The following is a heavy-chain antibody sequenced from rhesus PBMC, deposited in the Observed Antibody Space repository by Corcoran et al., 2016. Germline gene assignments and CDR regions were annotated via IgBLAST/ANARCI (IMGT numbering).Heavy chain of an antibody. Sequence: EVQLVESGGGLVQPGGSLRLSCAASGFTLSNYWMSWVRQSPGQGLDWVGQNKTKADCGKAEDDESVKGRFNMLRDESKNTLYLQINSLKTEDTAVYYCTRDDYGNSYWGQGVLVTVSS. D-gene: IGHD4-29*01. CDR2: NKTKADCGKA. CDR1: GFTLSNYW. V-gene: IGHV3-16*02. CDR3: TRDDYGNSY. J-gene: IGHJ4*01.